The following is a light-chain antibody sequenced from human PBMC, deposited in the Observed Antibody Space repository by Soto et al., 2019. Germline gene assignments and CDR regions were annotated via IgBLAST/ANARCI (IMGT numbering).Light chain of an antibody. Sequence: EILFTPSPGTPSLFPGGRATLSRRASQSVSSSYLAWYQQKPGQAHRLLIYGASSRATGIQDRFSGSGSGTDFTLTIRRLEPEDFAVYYCQQYGSSLWTFGQGTKVDIK. V-gene: IGKV3-20*01. CDR2: GAS. CDR3: QQYGSSLWT. J-gene: IGKJ1*01. CDR1: QSVSSSY.